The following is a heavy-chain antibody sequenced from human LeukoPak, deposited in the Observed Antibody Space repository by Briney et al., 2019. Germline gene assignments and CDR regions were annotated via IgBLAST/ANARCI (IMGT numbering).Heavy chain of an antibody. CDR3: AREVGATPLGY. CDR2: ISSSRSYI. CDR1: GFTFSSYS. Sequence: GGSLRLSCAASGFTFSSYSMNWVRQAPGKGLEWVSSISSSRSYIYYADSVKGRFTISRDNAKNSLYLQMNSLRAEDTAVYYCAREVGATPLGYWGQGTLVTVSS. V-gene: IGHV3-21*01. D-gene: IGHD1-26*01. J-gene: IGHJ4*02.